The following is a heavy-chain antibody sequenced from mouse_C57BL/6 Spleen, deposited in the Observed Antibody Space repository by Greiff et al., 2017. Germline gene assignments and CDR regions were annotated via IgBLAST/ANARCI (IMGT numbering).Heavy chain of an antibody. CDR3: TRGDYGYGVAY. CDR1: GYTFTDYE. V-gene: IGHV1-15*01. J-gene: IGHJ3*01. CDR2: IDPETGGT. D-gene: IGHD2-2*01. Sequence: VKLQESGAELVRPGASVTLSCKASGYTFTDYEMHWVKQTPVHGLEWIGAIDPETGGTAYNQKFKGKAILTADKSSSTAYMELRSLTSEDSAVYYCTRGDYGYGVAYWGQGTLVTVSA.